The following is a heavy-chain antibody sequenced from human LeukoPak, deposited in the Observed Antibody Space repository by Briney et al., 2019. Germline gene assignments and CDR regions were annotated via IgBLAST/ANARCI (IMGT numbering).Heavy chain of an antibody. V-gene: IGHV4-39*01. D-gene: IGHD6-19*01. CDR1: GDSIRSDSHY. CDR2: IHYSGST. CDR3: ATHVYSSGWYFDY. J-gene: IGHJ4*02. Sequence: SETLSLTCTVSGDSIRSDSHYWGWIRQSPGKGLEWIGSIHYSGSTYYNPPLKSRVTISVDTPKNQFSLKLNSVTAADTAVYYCATHVYSSGWYFDYWGQGTLVTVSS.